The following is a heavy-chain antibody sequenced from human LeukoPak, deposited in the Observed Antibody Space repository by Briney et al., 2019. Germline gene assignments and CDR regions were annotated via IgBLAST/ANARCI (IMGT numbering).Heavy chain of an antibody. D-gene: IGHD2-15*01. CDR1: GYTFTGYY. J-gene: IGHJ5*02. CDR3: ARAVAYCSGGSCYSTRFDP. Sequence: ASVKVSCKASGYTFTGYYMHWVRQAPGQGLEWMGWISTYNGHTNYAQKLQGRVTMTTDTSTSTAYMELRSLRSDDTAVYYCARAVAYCSGGSCYSTRFDPWGQGTLVTVSS. CDR2: ISTYNGHT. V-gene: IGHV1-18*04.